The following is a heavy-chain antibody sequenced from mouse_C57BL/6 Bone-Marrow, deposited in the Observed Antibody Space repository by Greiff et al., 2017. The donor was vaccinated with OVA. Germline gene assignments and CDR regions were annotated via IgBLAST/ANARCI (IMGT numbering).Heavy chain of an antibody. Sequence: EVKVVESGPELVKPGASVKMSCKASGYTFTDYNMHWVKQSHGKSLEWIGYINPNNGGTSYNQKFKGKATLTVNKSSSTAYMELRSLTSEDSAVYYCAPKAPWFAYWGQGTLVTVSA. CDR2: INPNNGGT. CDR1: GYTFTDYN. V-gene: IGHV1-22*01. J-gene: IGHJ3*01. CDR3: APKAPWFAY.